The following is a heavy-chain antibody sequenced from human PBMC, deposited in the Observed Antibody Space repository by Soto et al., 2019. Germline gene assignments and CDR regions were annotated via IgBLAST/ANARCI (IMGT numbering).Heavy chain of an antibody. V-gene: IGHV3-23*01. D-gene: IGHD1-1*01. CDR3: AKYSTTAASRYFDL. J-gene: IGHJ4*02. Sequence: EVHLLESGGGLLQPGGSLRLSCVASGFTFRTYAVAWIRQAPGKGLEWVSVIGADGDGIQYEDPVEGRFTISRDNSQSSLYLQMNSLRAEDTAVYYCAKYSTTAASRYFDLWGQGTLVTVAS. CDR2: IGADGDGI. CDR1: GFTFRTYA.